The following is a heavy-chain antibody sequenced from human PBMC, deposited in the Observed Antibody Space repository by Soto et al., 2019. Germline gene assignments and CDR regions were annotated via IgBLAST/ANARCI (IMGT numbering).Heavy chain of an antibody. V-gene: IGHV4-31*03. D-gene: IGHD3-9*01. Sequence: SETLSLTCTVSGGSISSGGYYWSWIRQHPGKGLEWIGYIYYSGSTYYNPSLKSRVTISVDTSKNQFSLKLSSVTAADTAVYYCARVLRYFDWLSNMDVWGKGTTVTVSS. CDR1: GGSISSGGYY. CDR3: ARVLRYFDWLSNMDV. CDR2: IYYSGST. J-gene: IGHJ6*03.